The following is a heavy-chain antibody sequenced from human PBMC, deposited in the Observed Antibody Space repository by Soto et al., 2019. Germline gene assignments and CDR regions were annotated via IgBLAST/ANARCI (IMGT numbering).Heavy chain of an antibody. CDR2: IYSGGST. V-gene: IGHV4-4*07. CDR3: ARGPGGFGDFSLDY. D-gene: IGHD3-10*01. CDR1: GGSISQYY. Sequence: QVQLQESGPGLVKPSETLSLSCSVSGGSISQYYWSWIWQPAGKGLGWLGRIYSGGSTNYNPSLESRVTMAVDTSKNKFSLKLSSVTAADTAVYYCARGPGGFGDFSLDYWGQGTLVTVSS. J-gene: IGHJ4*02.